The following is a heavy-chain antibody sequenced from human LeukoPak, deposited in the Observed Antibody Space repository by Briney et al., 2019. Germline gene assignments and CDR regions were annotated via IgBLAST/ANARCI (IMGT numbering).Heavy chain of an antibody. CDR2: INSDGSST. Sequence: GGPLRLSCAASGFTFSSYWMHWVRQAPGKGLVWVSRINSDGSSTSYADSVKGRFTISRDNAKNTLYLQMNSLRAEDTAVYYCALEYYDILTGYRGYFDYWGQGTLVTVSS. CDR1: GFTFSSYW. CDR3: ALEYYDILTGYRGYFDY. V-gene: IGHV3-74*01. D-gene: IGHD3-9*01. J-gene: IGHJ4*02.